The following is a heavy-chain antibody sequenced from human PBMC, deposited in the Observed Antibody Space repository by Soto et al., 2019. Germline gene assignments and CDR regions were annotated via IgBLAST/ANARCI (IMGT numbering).Heavy chain of an antibody. CDR2: INPNNGVT. J-gene: IGHJ5*02. D-gene: IGHD6-25*01. CDR3: ARGALTAANWFDX. Sequence: SVKVSCKASGYTFTDYYMNWVRQAPGQGLEWMGWINPNNGVTNYAQKFQGRVTMTRDTSISTAYTDLGRLRSDDTALYYCARGALTAANWFDXWGQGPQVTVSX. CDR1: GYTFTDYY. V-gene: IGHV1-2*02.